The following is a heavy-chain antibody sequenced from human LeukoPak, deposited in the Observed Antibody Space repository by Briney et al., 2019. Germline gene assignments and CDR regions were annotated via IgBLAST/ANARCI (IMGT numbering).Heavy chain of an antibody. Sequence: ASVKVSCKASGYTFTSYDINWVRQATGQGLEWMGWMNPNSGNTGYAQKFQGRVTITRNTSISTAYMELSSLRSDDTAVYYCARDPYYDILTGYCPLDYWGQGTLVTVSS. J-gene: IGHJ4*02. CDR3: ARDPYYDILTGYCPLDY. V-gene: IGHV1-8*03. CDR2: MNPNSGNT. D-gene: IGHD3-9*01. CDR1: GYTFTSYD.